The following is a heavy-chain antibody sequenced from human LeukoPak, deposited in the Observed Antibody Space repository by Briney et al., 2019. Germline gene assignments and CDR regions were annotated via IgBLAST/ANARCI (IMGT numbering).Heavy chain of an antibody. D-gene: IGHD1-14*01. CDR3: AKPARTDYADY. CDR1: GFTLSNYA. Sequence: TGGSLRLSCAASGFTLSNYAMNWVRQAPGKGLEWVSSINGSGEKTYYADSVKGRFTISRDNSKNTLYLQMNSLRAEDTAVYYCAKPARTDYADYWGRGTLVTVSS. V-gene: IGHV3-23*01. CDR2: INGSGEKT. J-gene: IGHJ4*02.